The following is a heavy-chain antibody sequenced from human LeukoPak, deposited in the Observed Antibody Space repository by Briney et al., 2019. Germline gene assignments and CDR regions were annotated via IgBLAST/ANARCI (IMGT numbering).Heavy chain of an antibody. CDR1: GGSISSGSYY. J-gene: IGHJ4*02. Sequence: PSETLSLTCTVSGGSISSGSYYWSWIRQPAGKGLEWIGRIYTSGSTNYNPSLKSRVTISVDTSKNQFSLKLTSVTAADTAVYYCARLGPGGHGEFDYWGQGTLVTVSS. V-gene: IGHV4-61*02. D-gene: IGHD3-10*01. CDR2: IYTSGST. CDR3: ARLGPGGHGEFDY.